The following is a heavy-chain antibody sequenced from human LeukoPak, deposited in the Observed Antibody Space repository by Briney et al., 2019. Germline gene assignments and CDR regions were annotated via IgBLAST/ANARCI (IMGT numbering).Heavy chain of an antibody. J-gene: IGHJ4*02. CDR3: ASLLTGYHDS. D-gene: IGHD3-9*01. Sequence: SETLSLTCTVSGGSISSRSYYWGWLRQPPGKGLEWIASIFYSGSTYHNPSLKSRVTISVDTSKSQFSLKLSSVTAADTAVYFCASLLTGYHDSWGQGTLVTVSS. V-gene: IGHV4-39*01. CDR2: IFYSGST. CDR1: GGSISSRSYY.